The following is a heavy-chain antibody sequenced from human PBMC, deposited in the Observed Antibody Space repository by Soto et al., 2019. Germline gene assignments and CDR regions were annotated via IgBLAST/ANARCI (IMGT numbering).Heavy chain of an antibody. CDR3: ATGYSGSYKGHFDY. J-gene: IGHJ4*02. V-gene: IGHV1-69*13. CDR2: IIPIFGTA. Sequence: ASVNVSCKAAGGTFSSYAISWVRQAPGQGLEWMGGIIPIFGTANYAQKFQGRVTITADESTSTAYMELSSLRSEDTAVYYCATGYSGSYKGHFDYWGQGTLVTVSS. D-gene: IGHD1-26*01. CDR1: GGTFSSYA.